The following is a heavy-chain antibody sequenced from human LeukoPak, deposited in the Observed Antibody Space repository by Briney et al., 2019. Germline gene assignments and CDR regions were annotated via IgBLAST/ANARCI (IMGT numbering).Heavy chain of an antibody. D-gene: IGHD3-10*01. CDR1: GDSINGGGYY. V-gene: IGHV4-31*03. CDR2: IYYSGST. J-gene: IGHJ4*02. Sequence: PSETLSLTCTVSGDSINGGGYYWSWIRQHPGKGLEWIGYIYYSGSTYYNPSLKSRVTISVDTSKNQFSLEVNSVTVADTAVYYCARDNYYGPGSFVYWGQGTLVTVSS. CDR3: ARDNYYGPGSFVY.